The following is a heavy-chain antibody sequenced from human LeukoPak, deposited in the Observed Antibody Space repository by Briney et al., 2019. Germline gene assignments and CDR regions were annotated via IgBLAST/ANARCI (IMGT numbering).Heavy chain of an antibody. CDR3: ARDLGEYCSSISCPIDY. Sequence: ASVKVSCKASGYSFTSHYMHWVRQAPGQGLEWMGWINPNTGGTNYAQKFQGRVTMTRDTSISTAFMELSSLKSDDTALYYCARDLGEYCSSISCPIDYWGQGTLVTVSS. CDR2: INPNTGGT. CDR1: GYSFTSHY. D-gene: IGHD2-2*01. J-gene: IGHJ4*02. V-gene: IGHV1-2*02.